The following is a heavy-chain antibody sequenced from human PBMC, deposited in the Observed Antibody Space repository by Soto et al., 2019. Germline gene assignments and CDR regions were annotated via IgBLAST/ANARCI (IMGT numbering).Heavy chain of an antibody. CDR1: GGSITNYY. CDR2: IYTKERT. V-gene: IGHV4-4*07. Sequence: SETLSLTCTVSGGSITNYYWSWIRQPAGKGLEWIGRIYTKERTNYNLSFRNRVTMSVDTSKNQFSLKLDAVTAADTAVYYCARDDYKDGGNNWFDPWGQGTLVTSPQ. CDR3: ARDDYKDGGNNWFDP. J-gene: IGHJ5*02. D-gene: IGHD3-16*01.